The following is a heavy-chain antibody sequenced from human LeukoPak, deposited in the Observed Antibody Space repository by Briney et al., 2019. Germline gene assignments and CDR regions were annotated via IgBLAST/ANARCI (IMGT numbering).Heavy chain of an antibody. CDR3: ARDRFPYYYDSSGYFDY. J-gene: IGHJ4*02. CDR2: IIPIFGTA. Sequence: ASVKVSCKASGGTFSSYAISCVRQAPGQGLEWMGGIIPIFGTANYAQKFQGRVTITTDESTSTAYMELSSLRSEDTAVYYCARDRFPYYYDSSGYFDYWGQGTLVTVSS. D-gene: IGHD3-22*01. CDR1: GGTFSSYA. V-gene: IGHV1-69*05.